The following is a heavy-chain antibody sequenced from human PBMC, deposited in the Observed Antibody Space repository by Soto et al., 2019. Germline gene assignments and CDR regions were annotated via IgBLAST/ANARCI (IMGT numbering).Heavy chain of an antibody. CDR2: IKHDGSEI. D-gene: IGHD5-18*01. CDR1: GFGFSGYS. Sequence: QVQLVESGGGVVQPGGSLRLSCLASGFGFSGYSMHWVRQAPGKGLDWVAVIKHDGSEIYYADSVKGRFTISKDDSKKTLHLQMNALRVDDTALYYCVRVGWGYSYGNGMDGWGQGTTVTVFS. CDR3: VRVGWGYSYGNGMDG. J-gene: IGHJ6*02. V-gene: IGHV3-30-3*01.